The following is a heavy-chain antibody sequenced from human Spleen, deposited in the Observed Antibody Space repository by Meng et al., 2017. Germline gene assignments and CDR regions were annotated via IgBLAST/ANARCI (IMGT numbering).Heavy chain of an antibody. Sequence: SETLSLTCTVSGDSLSSGGYYWNWIRQYPGKGLEWIGYIYRSGNTYYNPSLKSRVTISVDTSKNQFSLKLTSVTAADTAVYYCARKNDYYDSSYYYGVIDYWGQGTLVTVSS. V-gene: IGHV4-31*03. CDR3: ARKNDYYDSSYYYGVIDY. CDR1: GDSLSSGGYY. CDR2: IYRSGNT. D-gene: IGHD3-22*01. J-gene: IGHJ4*02.